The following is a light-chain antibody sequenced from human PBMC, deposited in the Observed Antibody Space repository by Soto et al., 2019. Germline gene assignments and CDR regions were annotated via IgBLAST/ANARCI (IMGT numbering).Light chain of an antibody. Sequence: EIVLTQSPDTLSLSPGERATLSCRASQSISRYLAWYQQKPGQAPRLLIFGASNRATGVPDRFSGSASGTDFTLTITRLEPEDFAVYYCQQRSNWPLTFGGGTKVEIK. CDR1: QSISRY. V-gene: IGKV3D-20*02. CDR2: GAS. J-gene: IGKJ4*01. CDR3: QQRSNWPLT.